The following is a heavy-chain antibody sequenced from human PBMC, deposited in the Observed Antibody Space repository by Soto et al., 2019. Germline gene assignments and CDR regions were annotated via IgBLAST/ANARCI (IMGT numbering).Heavy chain of an antibody. CDR3: AKDSYYYGSGSYDAFDI. CDR2: ISYDGSNK. D-gene: IGHD3-10*01. J-gene: IGHJ3*02. Sequence: QVQLVESGGGVVQPGRSLRLSCAASGFTFSSYGMHWVRQAPSKGLEWVAVISYDGSNKYYADSVKGRFTISRDNSMNTLYLQMNSLRAEDTAVYYCAKDSYYYGSGSYDAFDIWGQGTMVTVSS. V-gene: IGHV3-30*18. CDR1: GFTFSSYG.